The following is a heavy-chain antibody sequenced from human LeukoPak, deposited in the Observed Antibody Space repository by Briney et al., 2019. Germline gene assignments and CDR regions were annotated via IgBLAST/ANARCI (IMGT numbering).Heavy chain of an antibody. D-gene: IGHD4-23*01. V-gene: IGHV4-61*01. Sequence: SETLSLTCTVSGGSVSSGSYYRSWLRQPPGKGLEWIGYIYYSGSTNYNPSLKSRVTISVDTSKNQFSLKLSSVTAADTAVYYCARSTVVTLEAFDIWGQGTMVTVSS. CDR2: IYYSGST. CDR1: GGSVSSGSYY. CDR3: ARSTVVTLEAFDI. J-gene: IGHJ3*02.